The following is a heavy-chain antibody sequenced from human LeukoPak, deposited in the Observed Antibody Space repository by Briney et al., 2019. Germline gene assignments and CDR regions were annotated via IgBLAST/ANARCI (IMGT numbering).Heavy chain of an antibody. J-gene: IGHJ3*02. D-gene: IGHD3-22*01. CDR1: GFTFSSYS. CDR2: ISSSSSYI. CDR3: ALTEYYYDSSGYPDAFDI. V-gene: IGHV3-21*01. Sequence: GGSLRLSCAASGFTFSSYSMNWVRQAPGKGLEWVSSISSSSSYIYYADSVKGRFTISRDNAKNSLYLQMNSLRAEDTAVYYCALTEYYYDSSGYPDAFDIWGQGTMVTVSS.